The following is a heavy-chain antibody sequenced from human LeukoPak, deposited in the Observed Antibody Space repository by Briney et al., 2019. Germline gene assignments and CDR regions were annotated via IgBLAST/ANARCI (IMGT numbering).Heavy chain of an antibody. D-gene: IGHD2-2*01. J-gene: IGHJ4*02. CDR2: IYYSGST. V-gene: IGHV4-30-4*08. CDR1: GGSISSGDYY. Sequence: SQTLSLTCTVSGGSISSGDYYWSWIRQPPGKGLEWIGYIYYSGSTYYNPSLKSRVTISVDTSKNQFSLKLSSVTAADTAVYYCARGGYCSSTSCYVDYWGQGTLVTVSS. CDR3: ARGGYCSSTSCYVDY.